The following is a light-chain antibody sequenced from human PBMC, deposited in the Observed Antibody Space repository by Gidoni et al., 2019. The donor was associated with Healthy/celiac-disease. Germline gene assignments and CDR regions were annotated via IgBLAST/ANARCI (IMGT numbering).Light chain of an antibody. CDR1: SSDVGGYNY. J-gene: IGLJ2*01. CDR2: EVS. CDR3: SSYAGSNTLV. Sequence: QSALTQHPSASGSPGQSVTISCTGTSSDVGGYNYVSWYQQHPGKATKLMIYEVSKRPSGVPDRFSGSKSGNTASLTVSGLQAEDDAYYSCSSYAGSNTLVFGGGTKLTVL. V-gene: IGLV2-8*01.